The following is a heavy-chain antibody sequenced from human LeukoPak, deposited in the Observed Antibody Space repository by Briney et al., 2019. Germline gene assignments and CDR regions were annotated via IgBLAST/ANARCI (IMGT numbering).Heavy chain of an antibody. CDR2: GYYSGST. V-gene: IGHV4-59*01. CDR3: ARSKDILTGYCFDY. J-gene: IGHJ4*02. CDR1: GASISSYY. D-gene: IGHD3-9*01. Sequence: SETLSLTCTVSGASISSYYWSWIRQPPGKGLEWIGYGYYSGSTNYNPSLKSRVTISVDTSKNQFSLKLSSVTAADTAVYYCARSKDILTGYCFDYWGQGTLVTVSS.